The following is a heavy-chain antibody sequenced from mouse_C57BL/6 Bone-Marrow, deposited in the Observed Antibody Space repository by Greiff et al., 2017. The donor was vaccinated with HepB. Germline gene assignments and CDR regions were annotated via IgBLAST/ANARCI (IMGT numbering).Heavy chain of an antibody. CDR1: GFSLTSYG. V-gene: IGHV2-3*01. Sequence: VQLQQSGPGLVAPSQSLSITCTVSGFSLTSYGVSWVRQPPGKGLEWLGVIWGDGSTNYHSALISRLSISKDNSKSQVFLKLNSLQTDDTATYYCAKWGSMITTPHWYFDVWGTGTTVTVSS. J-gene: IGHJ1*03. CDR3: AKWGSMITTPHWYFDV. CDR2: IWGDGST. D-gene: IGHD2-4*01.